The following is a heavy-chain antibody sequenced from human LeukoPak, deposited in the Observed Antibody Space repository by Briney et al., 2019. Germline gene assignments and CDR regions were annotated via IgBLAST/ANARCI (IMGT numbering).Heavy chain of an antibody. V-gene: IGHV4-59*01. CDR1: GGSISSYY. CDR2: IYYSGST. J-gene: IGHJ6*02. Sequence: SETLSLTCTVSGGSISSYYWSWIRQPPGKGLEWIGYIYYSGSTNYNPSLKSRVTISVDTSKNQFSLKLSSVTAADTAVYNCARETMFHGMDVWGQGTTVTVSS. CDR3: ARETMFHGMDV. D-gene: IGHD3-10*02.